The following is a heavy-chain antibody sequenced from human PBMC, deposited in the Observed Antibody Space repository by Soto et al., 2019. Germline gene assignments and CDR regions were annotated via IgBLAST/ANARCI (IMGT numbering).Heavy chain of an antibody. D-gene: IGHD2-15*01. V-gene: IGHV4-31*03. CDR3: ASVVVVAYYYYMDV. J-gene: IGHJ6*03. CDR2: IYYSGST. Sequence: SETLSLTCTVSGGSISSGGYYWSWIRQHPGKGLEWIGYIYYSGSTYYNPSLKSRVTISVDTSKNQFSLKLSSVTAADTAVYYCASVVVVAYYYYMDVWGKGTTVTVSS. CDR1: GGSISSGGYY.